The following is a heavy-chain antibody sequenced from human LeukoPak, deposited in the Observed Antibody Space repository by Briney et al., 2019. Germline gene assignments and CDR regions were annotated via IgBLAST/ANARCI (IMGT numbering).Heavy chain of an antibody. CDR1: GGTFSSYA. J-gene: IGHJ6*02. CDR2: IIPIFGIA. V-gene: IGHV1-69*04. CDR3: ARGAYYYDSSGYYYYGIDV. Sequence: SVKVSCKASGGTFSSYAISWVRQAPGQGLEWMGRIIPIFGIANYAQKFQGRVTITADKSTSTAYMELSSLRSEDTAVYYCARGAYYYDSSGYYYYGIDVWGQGTTVTVSS. D-gene: IGHD3-22*01.